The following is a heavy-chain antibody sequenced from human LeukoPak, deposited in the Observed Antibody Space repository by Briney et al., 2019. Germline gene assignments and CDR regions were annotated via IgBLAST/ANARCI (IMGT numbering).Heavy chain of an antibody. Sequence: ASVKVSCKASGYTFTSYGISWVRQAPGQGLEWMGWISAYNGNTNYAQKLQGRVTMTTDTSTSTAYMELRSLRSDDTAVYYCARKYCGGDCYNYYYYGMDVWGQGTTVTVSS. CDR3: ARKYCGGDCYNYYYYGMDV. CDR2: ISAYNGNT. V-gene: IGHV1-18*01. D-gene: IGHD2-21*02. CDR1: GYTFTSYG. J-gene: IGHJ6*02.